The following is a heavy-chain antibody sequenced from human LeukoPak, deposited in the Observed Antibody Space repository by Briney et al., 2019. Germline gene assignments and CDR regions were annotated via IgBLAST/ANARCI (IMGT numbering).Heavy chain of an antibody. Sequence: SETLCLTCTVSGGSISSYYWSWIRQPPGKGLEWIGYIYYSGSTNYNPSLKSRVTISVDTSKNQFSLKLSSVTAADTAVYYCARATLDSIAAGGNFVYWGERTLVTVSS. J-gene: IGHJ4*02. CDR2: IYYSGST. D-gene: IGHD6-13*01. V-gene: IGHV4-59*01. CDR1: GGSISSYY. CDR3: ARATLDSIAAGGNFVY.